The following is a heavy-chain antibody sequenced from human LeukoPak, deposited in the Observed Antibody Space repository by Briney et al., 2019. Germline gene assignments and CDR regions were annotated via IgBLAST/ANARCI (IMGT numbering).Heavy chain of an antibody. CDR1: RFTFSSYA. Sequence: GGSLRLSCAASRFTFSSYAMHWVSQAQGKGLEWVAVISYDGSNKYYADSVKGRFTISRDNSKNTLYLQMNSLRAEDTAVYYCAREICSSTSCLAFDIWGQGTMFTVSS. J-gene: IGHJ3*02. CDR2: ISYDGSNK. D-gene: IGHD2-2*01. V-gene: IGHV3-30*04. CDR3: AREICSSTSCLAFDI.